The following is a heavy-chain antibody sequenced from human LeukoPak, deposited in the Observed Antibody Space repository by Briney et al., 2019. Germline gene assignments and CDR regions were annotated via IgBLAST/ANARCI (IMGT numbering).Heavy chain of an antibody. J-gene: IGHJ4*02. D-gene: IGHD3-10*01. CDR3: ARALGDYGLGSYLDY. V-gene: IGHV3-30*04. CDR1: GFTFSSYA. Sequence: GGSLRLSCAASGFTFSSYAMHWVRQAPGKGLEWVAVISYDGSNKYYADSVKGRFTISRDNSKNTLYLQMNSLRAEDTAVYYCARALGDYGLGSYLDYWGQGTLVTVSS. CDR2: ISYDGSNK.